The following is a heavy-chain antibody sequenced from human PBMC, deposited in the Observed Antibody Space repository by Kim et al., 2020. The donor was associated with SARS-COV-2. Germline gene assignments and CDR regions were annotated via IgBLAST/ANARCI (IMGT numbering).Heavy chain of an antibody. CDR3: ARDRPPMVRDYYYYGMDV. J-gene: IGHJ6*02. CDR2: ISAYNGNT. CDR1: GYTFTSYG. V-gene: IGHV1-18*01. D-gene: IGHD3-10*01. Sequence: ASVKVSCKASGYTFTSYGISWVRQAPGQGLEWMGWISAYNGNTNYAQKLQGRVTMTTDTSTSTAYMELRSLRSDDTAVYYCARDRPPMVRDYYYYGMDVWGQGTTVTVSS.